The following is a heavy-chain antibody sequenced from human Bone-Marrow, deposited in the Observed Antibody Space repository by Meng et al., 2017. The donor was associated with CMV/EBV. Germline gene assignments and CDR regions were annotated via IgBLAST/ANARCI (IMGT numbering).Heavy chain of an antibody. CDR1: GGSISSYY. D-gene: IGHD3-3*01. V-gene: IGHV4-59*01. CDR2: IYYSGST. Sequence: GSLRLSCTVSGGSISSYYWSWIRQPPGKGLEWIGYIYYSGSTNYNPSLKSRVTISVDTSKNQFSLKLSSVTAADTAVYYCARGDFWSGYYTNYYYYGMDVWGQGTTVTV. J-gene: IGHJ6*02. CDR3: ARGDFWSGYYTNYYYYGMDV.